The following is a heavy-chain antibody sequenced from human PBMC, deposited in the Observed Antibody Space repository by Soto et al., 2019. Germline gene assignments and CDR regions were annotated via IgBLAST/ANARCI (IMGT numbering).Heavy chain of an antibody. CDR3: ARLGAFYQSLDP. Sequence: SETLSLTCIVSNGSFSPNYWAWIRQPPWKGLEWLGYIYYTGTTSYNPSLKSRVTLSLETSKSQFSLRLTSVTASDTAIYYCARLGAFYQSLDPWGQGTLVTVSS. CDR2: IYYTGTT. CDR1: NGSFSPNY. J-gene: IGHJ5*02. D-gene: IGHD3-3*02. V-gene: IGHV4-59*08.